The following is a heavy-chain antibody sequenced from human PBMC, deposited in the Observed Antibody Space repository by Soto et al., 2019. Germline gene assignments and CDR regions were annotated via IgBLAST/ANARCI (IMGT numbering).Heavy chain of an antibody. J-gene: IGHJ4*02. Sequence: QVQLVQSGAEVKKPGSSVKVSCKASGGTFSRYAINWVRQVPGHGLEWMGGIIPLFGTANYAQKFQGRFTITADESATTANMELRSLRSEDTAVYYCARDYGNDCGGRNCYLYFWGQGTLVTVSS. CDR3: ARDYGNDCGGRNCYLYF. D-gene: IGHD2-21*01. CDR2: IIPLFGTA. CDR1: GGTFSRYA. V-gene: IGHV1-69*01.